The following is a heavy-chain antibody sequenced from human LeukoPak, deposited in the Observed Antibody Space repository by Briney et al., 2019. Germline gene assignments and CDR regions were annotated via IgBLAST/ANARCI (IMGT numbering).Heavy chain of an antibody. CDR1: GFTFSSYA. V-gene: IGHV3-23*01. CDR3: AKVGGYCSSTSCYHYVYMDV. D-gene: IGHD2-2*01. J-gene: IGHJ6*03. CDR2: ISGSGGST. Sequence: GVSLRLSCAASGFTFSSYAMSWVRQAPGKGLEWVSAISGSGGSTYYADSVKGRFTISRDNSKNTLYLQMNSLRAEDTAVYYCAKVGGYCSSTSCYHYVYMDVWGKGTTVTVSS.